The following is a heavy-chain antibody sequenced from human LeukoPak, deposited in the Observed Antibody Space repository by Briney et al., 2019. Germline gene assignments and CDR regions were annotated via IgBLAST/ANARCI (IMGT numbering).Heavy chain of an antibody. CDR2: ISAYNGNT. CDR3: ARGVRASIDFGVVIPFARWDENWFDS. CDR1: GYTFTSYG. J-gene: IGHJ5*01. V-gene: IGHV1-18*01. D-gene: IGHD3-3*01. Sequence: ASVKVSCKASGYTFTSYGISWVRQAPGQGLEWMGWISAYNGNTNYAQKLQGRVTMTTDTSTSTAYMELRSLRSDDTAVYYCARGVRASIDFGVVIPFARWDENWFDSWGQGTLVTVSS.